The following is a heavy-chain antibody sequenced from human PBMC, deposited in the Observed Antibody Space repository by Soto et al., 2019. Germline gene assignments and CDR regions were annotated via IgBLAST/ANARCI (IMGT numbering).Heavy chain of an antibody. Sequence: GESLKISCKGSGYSFTSYWIGWVRQMPGKGLEWMGIIYPGDSDTRYSPSFQGQVTISADKSISTAYLQWSSLKASDTAMYYCARLVDCSGGSCYGFDYWGQGTLVTVSS. CDR2: IYPGDSDT. D-gene: IGHD2-15*01. J-gene: IGHJ4*02. V-gene: IGHV5-51*01. CDR3: ARLVDCSGGSCYGFDY. CDR1: GYSFTSYW.